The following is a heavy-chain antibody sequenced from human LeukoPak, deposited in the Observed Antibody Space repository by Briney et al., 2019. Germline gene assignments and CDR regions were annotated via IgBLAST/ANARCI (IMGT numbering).Heavy chain of an antibody. CDR1: GFTFSSYG. CDR3: AKDLNYDFWSGLGS. D-gene: IGHD3-3*01. J-gene: IGHJ4*02. Sequence: PGRSLRLSCAASGFTFSSYGMHWVRQAPGKGLEWMAVISYDGTNKYYADSVKGRFTISRDNSKSTLYLQMNSLRAEDTAVYYCAKDLNYDFWSGLGSWGQGTRVTV. CDR2: ISYDGTNK. V-gene: IGHV3-30*18.